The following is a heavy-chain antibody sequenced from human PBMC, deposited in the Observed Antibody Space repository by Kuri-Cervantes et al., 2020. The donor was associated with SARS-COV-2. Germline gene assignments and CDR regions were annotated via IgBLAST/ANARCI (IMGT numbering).Heavy chain of an antibody. CDR1: GYTFTGYY. V-gene: IGHV1-2*02. CDR3: ARGVFITNPPSYYYYMDV. J-gene: IGHJ6*03. Sequence: ASVKVSCKASGYTFTGYYMHWVRQAPGQGLEWMGWINPNSGGTNYAQKFQGRVTMTRDTSISTAYMELSRLRSDDTAVYYCARGVFITNPPSYYYYMDVWGKGTRSPSP. D-gene: IGHD3-3*01. CDR2: INPNSGGT.